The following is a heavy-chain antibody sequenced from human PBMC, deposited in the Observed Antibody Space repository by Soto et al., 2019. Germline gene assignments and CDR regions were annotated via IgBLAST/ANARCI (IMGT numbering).Heavy chain of an antibody. V-gene: IGHV4-30-4*01. D-gene: IGHD3-3*01. J-gene: IGHJ4*02. CDR3: ARAPVGLDTISYFAY. CDR2: IYNGGST. Sequence: PSETLSLTCTLSGDSVSSVGFHWAWLRRPPGKGLEWIGYIYNGGSTYYRPSPESRMHMSLDATRNPYSLGLTSVTAADTAVYFCARAPVGLDTISYFAYWGQGKLVTVSS. CDR1: GDSVSSVGFH.